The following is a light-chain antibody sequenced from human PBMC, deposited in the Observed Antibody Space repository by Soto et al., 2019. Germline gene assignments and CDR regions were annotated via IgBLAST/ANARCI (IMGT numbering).Light chain of an antibody. CDR1: QSVISTY. CDR2: GAS. Sequence: ERVLTQSPGTLSLSPGERATLSCSASQSVISTYLAWYQQKPGQAPRLLIYGASSRATGIPDRFSGSGSGTDFTLTISRLEPEDFAVYYCQYYGSPPLTFGGGTKVEI. V-gene: IGKV3-20*01. CDR3: QYYGSPPLT. J-gene: IGKJ4*01.